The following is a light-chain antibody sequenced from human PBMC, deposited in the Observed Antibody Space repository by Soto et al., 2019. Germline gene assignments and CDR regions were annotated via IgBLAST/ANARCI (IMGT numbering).Light chain of an antibody. V-gene: IGKV1-27*01. J-gene: IGKJ3*01. CDR3: QKYSSVPV. Sequence: DIQMTQCPTSLSASVGDRATITCRASQGIRNFVAWYQQKPGKAPKLLLYAASTLQSGVPSRFGGSGSGTAFSFTINSLQPEDVATYSCQKYSSVPVFGPGTKVEIK. CDR2: AAS. CDR1: QGIRNF.